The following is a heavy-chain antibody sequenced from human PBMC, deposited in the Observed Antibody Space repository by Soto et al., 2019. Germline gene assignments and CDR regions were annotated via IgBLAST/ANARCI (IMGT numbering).Heavy chain of an antibody. CDR3: ARDRMGYGSEQSYFDC. D-gene: IGHD3-10*01. J-gene: IGHJ4*02. CDR1: GFTFNNYA. CDR2: ISHDGSNK. V-gene: IGHV3-30-3*01. Sequence: QVQLLESGGGVVQPGRSLRLSCAASGFTFNNYALHWVRQAPGKGLEWVAIISHDGSNKYYADSVKGRFTISRDSSKNTLYLQMNSLRAEDTAMYYCARDRMGYGSEQSYFDCWGQGTLVTVSS.